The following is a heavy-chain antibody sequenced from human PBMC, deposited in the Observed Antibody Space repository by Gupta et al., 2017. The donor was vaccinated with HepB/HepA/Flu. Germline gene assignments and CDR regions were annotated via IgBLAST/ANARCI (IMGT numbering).Heavy chain of an antibody. CDR2: IYHSGST. D-gene: IGHD2-21*02. J-gene: IGHJ3*02. CDR3: TRTTSKSCGGDCPPVDAFDI. Sequence: VRQPPGKGLEWIGEIYHSGSTNYNPSLKSRVTISVDKSKNQFSLKLSSVTAADTAVYYCTRTTSKSCGGDCPPVDAFDIWGQGTMVTVSS. V-gene: IGHV4-4*02.